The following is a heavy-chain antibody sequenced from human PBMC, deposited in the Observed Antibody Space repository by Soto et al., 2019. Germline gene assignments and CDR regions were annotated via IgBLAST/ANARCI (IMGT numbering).Heavy chain of an antibody. J-gene: IGHJ6*02. D-gene: IGHD3-10*01. V-gene: IGHV1-2*02. CDR2: ISPSSGGA. Sequence: QVQMVQSGPEMKKPGASVKVSCKASGYTFSDFYIHWVRQAPGQGLEWMGWISPSSGGANYAQKFQGRVTLTRDTSINTAYMELSRLRSDDTALYYCARDTRLSGNGMDVWGQGTTVTVSS. CDR3: ARDTRLSGNGMDV. CDR1: GYTFSDFY.